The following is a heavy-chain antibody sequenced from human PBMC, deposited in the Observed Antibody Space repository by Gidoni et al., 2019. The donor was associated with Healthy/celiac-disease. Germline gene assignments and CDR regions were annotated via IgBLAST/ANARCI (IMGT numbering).Heavy chain of an antibody. D-gene: IGHD3-10*01. CDR1: GYSFTSYW. CDR3: ARAPYYYGSGSYPHLDY. V-gene: IGHV5-51*01. CDR2: IYPGDSDT. Sequence: EVQLVQSGAEVKKPGESLTISCKGSGYSFTSYWIGWVRQMPGKGLEWTGIIYPGDSDTRYSPSFQGQVTISADKSISTAYLQWSSLKASDTAMYYCARAPYYYGSGSYPHLDYWGQGTLVTVSS. J-gene: IGHJ4*02.